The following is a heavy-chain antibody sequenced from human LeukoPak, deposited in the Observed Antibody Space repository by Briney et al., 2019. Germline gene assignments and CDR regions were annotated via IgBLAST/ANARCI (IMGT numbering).Heavy chain of an antibody. CDR3: ANNWGIDY. J-gene: IGHJ4*02. Sequence: GGSLRLSCEASEFTFSSYWMHWVRQAPGKGLVWVSHINNDGSSTRYADSVKGRLTISRDNAKNTLYLQMNSLRAEDTAVYYCANNWGIDYWGQGTLVTVSS. CDR1: EFTFSSYW. CDR2: INNDGSST. D-gene: IGHD7-27*01. V-gene: IGHV3-74*01.